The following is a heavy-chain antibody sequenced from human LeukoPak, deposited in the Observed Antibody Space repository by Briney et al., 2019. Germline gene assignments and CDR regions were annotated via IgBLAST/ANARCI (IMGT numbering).Heavy chain of an antibody. Sequence: GGSLRLSCAASGFTFSTYAMSWVRQAPGKGLEWASAISGSGGSTYYADSVKGRFTISRDNSKNTLYLQMNSLRAEDTAVYYCAKSPYYDFWSGYYTAYFDFWGQGTLVTVSS. D-gene: IGHD3-3*01. CDR2: ISGSGGST. J-gene: IGHJ4*02. CDR3: AKSPYYDFWSGYYTAYFDF. V-gene: IGHV3-23*01. CDR1: GFTFSTYA.